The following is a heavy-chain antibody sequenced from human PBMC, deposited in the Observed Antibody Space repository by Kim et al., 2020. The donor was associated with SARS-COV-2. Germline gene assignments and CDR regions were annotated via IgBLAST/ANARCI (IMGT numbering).Heavy chain of an antibody. Sequence: GGSLRLSCAASGFTVRNNYMSWVRQAPGKGLEWVSSIYAGGDTKYADYVKGRFTISRDNSKNTLYLQMTSLRAEDTAVYSCASVYSGNSMGHVFYDYWG. CDR3: ASVYSGNSMGHVFYDY. CDR2: IYAGGDT. J-gene: IGHJ4*01. V-gene: IGHV3-53*01. D-gene: IGHD3-10*01. CDR1: GFTVRNNY.